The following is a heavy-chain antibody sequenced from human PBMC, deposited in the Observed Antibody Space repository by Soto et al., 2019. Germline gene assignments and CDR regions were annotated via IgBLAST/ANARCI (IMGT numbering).Heavy chain of an antibody. J-gene: IGHJ6*03. CDR3: AREAITGVVAYYYYMDV. Sequence: SLRLSCAASGFTFSSYGMHWVRQAPGKGLEWVAVIWYDGSNKYYADSVKGRFTISRDNSKNTLYLQMNSLRAEDTAVYYCAREAITGVVAYYYYMDVWGKGTTVTVSS. V-gene: IGHV3-33*01. D-gene: IGHD2-21*01. CDR1: GFTFSSYG. CDR2: IWYDGSNK.